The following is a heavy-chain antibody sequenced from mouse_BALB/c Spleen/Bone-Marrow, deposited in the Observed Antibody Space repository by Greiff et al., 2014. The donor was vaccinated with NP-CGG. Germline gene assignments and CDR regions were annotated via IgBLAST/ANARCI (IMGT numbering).Heavy chain of an antibody. CDR3: ASYYYGSSLFAY. CDR2: IDPANGNT. D-gene: IGHD1-1*01. J-gene: IGHJ3*01. Sequence: VQLQQSGAELLKPGASVKLSCTASGFNIKDTYMHWGKQRPEQGLEWIGRIDPANGNTKYDPKFQGKATITADTSSNTAYLQLSSLTSEDTAVYYCASYYYGSSLFAYWGQGTLVTVSA. V-gene: IGHV14-3*02. CDR1: GFNIKDTY.